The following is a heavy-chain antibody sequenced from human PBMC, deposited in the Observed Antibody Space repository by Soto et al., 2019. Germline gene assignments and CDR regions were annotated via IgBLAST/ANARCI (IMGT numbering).Heavy chain of an antibody. Sequence: QVQLVQSGAEVKKPGSSVKVSCKASGGTFSSDSFSWVRQAPGQGLEWMGGIIPMFDTQIYAQKFQDRVTVTADKSTSTDYMQLSSLGSGDTAVYYCARSGGLDRDFNYWGQGSLVTVSS. J-gene: IGHJ4*02. V-gene: IGHV1-69*14. D-gene: IGHD2-15*01. CDR1: GGTFSSDS. CDR2: IIPMFDTQ. CDR3: ARSGGLDRDFNY.